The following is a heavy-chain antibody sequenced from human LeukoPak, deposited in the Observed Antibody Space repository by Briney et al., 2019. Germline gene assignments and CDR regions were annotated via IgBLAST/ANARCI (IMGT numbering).Heavy chain of an antibody. Sequence: GRSLRLSCAASGFTFSSYAMHWVRQAPGKGLEWVAVISYDGSNKYYADSVKGRFTISRDNSKNTLYLQMNSLRAEDTAVYHCARGETYYYGSGSYLTGYYYYYGMDVWGQGTTVTVSS. J-gene: IGHJ6*02. CDR2: ISYDGSNK. CDR1: GFTFSSYA. CDR3: ARGETYYYGSGSYLTGYYYYYGMDV. D-gene: IGHD3-10*01. V-gene: IGHV3-30-3*01.